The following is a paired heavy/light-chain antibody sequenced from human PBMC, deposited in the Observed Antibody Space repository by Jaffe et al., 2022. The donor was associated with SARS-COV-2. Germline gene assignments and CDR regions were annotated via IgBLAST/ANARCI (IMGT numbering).Heavy chain of an antibody. CDR3: ARTEDRDRHDVFDI. Sequence: QVQLQESGPGLVKPSQTLSLTCTVSGGSISSGGYYWSWIRQRPGKGLEWIGYIYDSGSTYSNPSLKSRVTISVDTSKDQFSLQLSSVTAADTAVYYCARTEDRDRHDVFDIWGQGTMVTVS. D-gene: IGHD2-15*01. J-gene: IGHJ3*02. V-gene: IGHV4-31*03. CDR2: IYDSGST. CDR1: GGSISSGGYY.
Light chain of an antibody. CDR3: QQYNNGIT. CDR1: QSVSSN. J-gene: IGKJ5*01. V-gene: IGKV3-15*01. Sequence: EIVMTQSPATLSVSPGERATLSCRASQSVSSNLAWYQQKPGQAPRLLIYGASTRATGIPARFSGSGSGTEFTLTVSSLQSEDFAVYYCQQYNNGITFGQGTRLEIK. CDR2: GAS.